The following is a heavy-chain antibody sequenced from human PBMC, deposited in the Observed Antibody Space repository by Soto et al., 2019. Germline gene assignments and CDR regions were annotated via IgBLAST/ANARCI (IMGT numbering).Heavy chain of an antibody. CDR2: INSGSNTI. Sequence: PGGSLRLSCAASGFTFSSYSMNWVRQAPGKGLEWASYINSGSNTIYYADSVKGRFTISRDNAKSSLYLHIYSLRPEDTAVYYCARDPATSDAFALWGQGTMVTVSS. CDR3: ARDPATSDAFAL. V-gene: IGHV3-48*01. J-gene: IGHJ3*01. CDR1: GFTFSSYS.